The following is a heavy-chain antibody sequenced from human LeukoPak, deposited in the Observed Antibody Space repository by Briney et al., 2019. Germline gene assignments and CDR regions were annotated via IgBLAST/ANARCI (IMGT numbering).Heavy chain of an antibody. V-gene: IGHV3-21*01. CDR1: GFTFDDYT. CDR2: ISSSSSYI. Sequence: GGSLRLSCAASGFTFDDYTMHWVRQAPGKGLEWVSSISSSSSYIYYADSVKSRFTISRDNAKNSLYLQMNSLRAEDTAVYYCAIFGATNWFDPWGQGTLVTVSS. D-gene: IGHD1-26*01. J-gene: IGHJ5*02. CDR3: AIFGATNWFDP.